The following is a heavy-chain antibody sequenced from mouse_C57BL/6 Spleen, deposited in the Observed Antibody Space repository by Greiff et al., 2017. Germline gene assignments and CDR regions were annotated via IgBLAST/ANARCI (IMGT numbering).Heavy chain of an antibody. Sequence: QVQLQQSGAELARPGASVKMSCKASGYTFTSYTMHWVKQRPGQGLAWIGYINPSSGYTKYNQKFKDKATLTADKSSSTAYMQLSSLTSEVSAFYYCARYSGFAYWGQGTLVTVSA. J-gene: IGHJ3*01. CDR1: GYTFTSYT. CDR3: ARYSGFAY. V-gene: IGHV1-4*01. D-gene: IGHD3-2*02. CDR2: INPSSGYT.